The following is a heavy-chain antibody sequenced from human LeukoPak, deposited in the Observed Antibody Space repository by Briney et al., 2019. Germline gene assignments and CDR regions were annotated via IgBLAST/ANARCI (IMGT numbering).Heavy chain of an antibody. CDR3: ARGRRLGGIAVAGTRVLDY. V-gene: IGHV3-21*01. CDR1: GFTFSSYS. J-gene: IGHJ4*02. CDR2: ISSSSSYI. Sequence: GGSLRLSCAASGFTFSSYSMNWVRQAPGKGLEWVSSISSSSSYIYYADSVKGRFTISRDNAKNSLYLQMNSLRAEDTAVYYCARGRRLGGIAVAGTRVLDYWGQGTLVTVSS. D-gene: IGHD6-19*01.